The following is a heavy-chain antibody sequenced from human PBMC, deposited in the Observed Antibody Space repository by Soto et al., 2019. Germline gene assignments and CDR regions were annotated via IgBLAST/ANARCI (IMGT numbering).Heavy chain of an antibody. CDR1: GGSFSGGGYY. V-gene: IGHV4-61*08. CDR3: ARYYDFWSGPYYYYYGMDV. CDR2: IYYSGST. J-gene: IGHJ6*02. Sequence: PSDTLSLTCTVSGGSFSGGGYYWSWIRQHPGKGLELMGYIYYSGSTKYNPSLKSRVTISVDTSKNQFSLKLSSVTAADTAVYYCARYYDFWSGPYYYYYGMDVWGQGTTVTISS. D-gene: IGHD3-3*01.